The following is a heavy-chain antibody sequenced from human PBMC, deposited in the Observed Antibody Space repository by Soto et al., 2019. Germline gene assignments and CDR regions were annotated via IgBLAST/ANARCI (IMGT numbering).Heavy chain of an antibody. CDR1: GFTFHDYA. CDR3: AKNIGSVWYSGRFDP. Sequence: VQLVESGGGLVQPGRSLRLSCTASGFTFHDYAMHWVRQAPGKGLEWVSGISGSSDSIGYSDSAKGRFTISRDNAKTSLYLQMNSQRPEETAFYYCAKNIGSVWYSGRFDPWGQGTLVTVSS. D-gene: IGHD6-19*01. J-gene: IGHJ5*02. V-gene: IGHV3-9*01. CDR2: ISGSSDSI.